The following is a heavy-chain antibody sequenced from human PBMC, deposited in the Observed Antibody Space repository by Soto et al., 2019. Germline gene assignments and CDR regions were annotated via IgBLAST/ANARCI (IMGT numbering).Heavy chain of an antibody. Sequence: GGSLRLSCAASGFTFSSHPMSWVSQAPGKGLEWVSSIGSNGIATYYADSVKGRFTISRDSSRNTLSLQVNSLRAEDTAVYFCVRGALTSSFDYWGQGTLVTVSS. V-gene: IGHV3-23*01. CDR1: GFTFSSHP. CDR2: IGSNGIAT. J-gene: IGHJ4*02. D-gene: IGHD2-2*01. CDR3: VRGALTSSFDY.